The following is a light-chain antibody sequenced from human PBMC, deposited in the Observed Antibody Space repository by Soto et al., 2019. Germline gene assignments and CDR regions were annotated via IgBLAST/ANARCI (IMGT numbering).Light chain of an antibody. Sequence: QSALTQPASVSGSPGQSITISCTGTGSDISAYNYVSWYQQHPGKAPKLMIYEVGDRPSGLSNRFSGSKSRNTASLTISRLQAEDEADYYCSSYTSNNFYVFGTGTNVTVL. J-gene: IGLJ1*01. CDR3: SSYTSNNFYV. V-gene: IGLV2-14*01. CDR1: GSDISAYNY. CDR2: EVG.